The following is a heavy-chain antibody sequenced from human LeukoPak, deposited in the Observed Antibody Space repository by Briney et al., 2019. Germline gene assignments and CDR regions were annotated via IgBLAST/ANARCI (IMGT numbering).Heavy chain of an antibody. Sequence: SETLSLTCGVYGGSFRNYFWTWIRQPPGKGLEWIGEINHLGNTNYNPSLKSRVTMSIDTSNNQFSLNLSSVSAADTAVYYCARLTYDILTGQLSHFDYWGQGTLVTVSS. V-gene: IGHV4-34*01. CDR3: ARLTYDILTGQLSHFDY. J-gene: IGHJ4*02. D-gene: IGHD3-9*01. CDR1: GGSFRNYF. CDR2: INHLGNT.